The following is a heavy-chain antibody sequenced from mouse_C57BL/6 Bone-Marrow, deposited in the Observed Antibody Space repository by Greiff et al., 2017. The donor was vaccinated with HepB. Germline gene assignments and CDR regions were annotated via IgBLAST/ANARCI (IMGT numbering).Heavy chain of an antibody. Sequence: EVKVEESGPGLVKPSQSLSLTCSVTGYSITSGYYWNWIRQFPGNKLEWMGYISYDGSNNYNPSHKNRISITRDTSKNQFFLKLNSVTTEDTATYYCARDQTSFAYWGQGTLVTVSA. V-gene: IGHV3-6*01. CDR3: ARDQTSFAY. CDR1: GYSITSGYY. CDR2: ISYDGSN. J-gene: IGHJ3*01.